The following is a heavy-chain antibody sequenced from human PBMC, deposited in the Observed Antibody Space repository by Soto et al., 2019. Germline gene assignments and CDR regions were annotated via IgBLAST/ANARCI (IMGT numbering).Heavy chain of an antibody. V-gene: IGHV3-23*01. D-gene: IGHD6-19*01. J-gene: IGHJ4*02. Sequence: EVQLLESGGGLVQPGGSLRLSCAASGFTFNSYAMSWVRQAPGKGLECVSVISGNGGSTYYADSVKGRFTISRDNSKHTLYLQMNSLRAEDTAVYYCAKDQCLDYWGQGTLVTVSS. CDR3: AKDQCLDY. CDR1: GFTFNSYA. CDR2: ISGNGGST.